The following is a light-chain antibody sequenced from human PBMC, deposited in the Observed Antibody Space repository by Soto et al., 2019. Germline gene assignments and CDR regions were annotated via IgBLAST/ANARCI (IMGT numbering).Light chain of an antibody. V-gene: IGKV3D-15*01. CDR2: DAS. CDR3: QQYNNWPPVYT. Sequence: EIVLTQSPAPLSVSPGESATLSCRASQRVSSSLAWYQQKPGQAPRLLIYDASTRATGIPARFSGSGSGTEFTLTISSLQSEDFAVYYCQQYNNWPPVYTFGQGTKLDVK. J-gene: IGKJ2*01. CDR1: QRVSSS.